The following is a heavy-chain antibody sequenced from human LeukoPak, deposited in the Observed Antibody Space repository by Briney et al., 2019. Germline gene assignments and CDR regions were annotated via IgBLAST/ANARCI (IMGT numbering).Heavy chain of an antibody. CDR1: GYSFPSYW. V-gene: IGHV5-51*01. CDR3: ARQFSGSSPYFDY. J-gene: IGHJ4*02. CDR2: IYPGDSDT. D-gene: IGHD1-26*01. Sequence: GESPKISCKGSGYSFPSYWIGWVRQMPGKGLEWMGIIYPGDSDTRYSPSFQGQVTISADKSISTAYLQWSSLKASDTAMYYCARQFSGSSPYFDYWGQGTLVTVSS.